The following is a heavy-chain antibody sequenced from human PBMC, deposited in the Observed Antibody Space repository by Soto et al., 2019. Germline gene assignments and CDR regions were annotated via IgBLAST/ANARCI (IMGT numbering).Heavy chain of an antibody. J-gene: IGHJ5*02. Sequence: SETLSLTCTVSGGSISSYYWSWIRQPPGKGLEWIGYIYYSGSTNYNPSLKSRVTISVDTSKNQFSLRLSSVTAADTAVYYCARLVGYCSGGNCYPDHWGQGTLVTVS. V-gene: IGHV4-59*08. CDR3: ARLVGYCSGGNCYPDH. CDR2: IYYSGST. D-gene: IGHD2-15*01. CDR1: GGSISSYY.